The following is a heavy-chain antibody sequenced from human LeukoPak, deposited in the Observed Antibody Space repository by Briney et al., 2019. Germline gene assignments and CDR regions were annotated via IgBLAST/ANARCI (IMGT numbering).Heavy chain of an antibody. CDR1: GYTFTSNA. D-gene: IGHD3-10*01. CDR2: INTNTGNP. Sequence: GGSLRLSCKASGYTFTSNALGWVRQAPGQGLEWMGWINTNTGNPTYAQGFTGRFVFSLDTSDNTAYLQISSLQAEDTAVYYCAVASGYGFQNWFDPWGQGTLVTVSS. CDR3: AVASGYGFQNWFDP. V-gene: IGHV7-4-1*02. J-gene: IGHJ5*02.